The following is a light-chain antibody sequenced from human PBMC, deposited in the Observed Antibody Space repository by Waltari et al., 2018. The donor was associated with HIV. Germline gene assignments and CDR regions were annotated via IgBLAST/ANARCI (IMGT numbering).Light chain of an antibody. J-gene: IGLJ2*01. V-gene: IGLV1-40*01. CDR3: QSYDSSLSAVL. Sequence: QSVLTQPPSVSGAPGQRVTIPCTGSSSNIGADYAVHWYQQLPGTAPKLLIYGYNNRPSWVPDRFSGSKSGTSASLAITGLQAEDEADYYCQSYDSSLSAVLFGGGTKLTVL. CDR1: SSNIGADYA. CDR2: GYN.